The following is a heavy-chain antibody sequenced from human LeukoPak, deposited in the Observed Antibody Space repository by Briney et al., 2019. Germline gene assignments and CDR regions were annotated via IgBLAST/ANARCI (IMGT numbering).Heavy chain of an antibody. CDR1: GFTFSSYW. CDR2: IKQDGSEK. CDR3: ARDLGGDGYNFDP. Sequence: GGSLRLSCAASGFTFSSYWMSWVRQAPGKGLEWVANIKQDGSEKYYVDSVKGRFTISRDNAKNTLYLQMNSLRAEDTAVYYCARDLGGDGYNFDPWGQGTLVTVSS. D-gene: IGHD5-24*01. J-gene: IGHJ5*02. V-gene: IGHV3-7*01.